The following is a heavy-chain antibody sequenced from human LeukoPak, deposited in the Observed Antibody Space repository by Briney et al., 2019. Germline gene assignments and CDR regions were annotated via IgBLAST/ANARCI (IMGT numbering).Heavy chain of an antibody. D-gene: IGHD4/OR15-4a*01. J-gene: IGHJ6*03. Sequence: SETLSLTCTVSGGSISSGGYSWSWIRQPTGKGLEWIGRIHTSGGTNYNPSLKSRVTISLDTSKTQFSLNLTSVTAADTAVYYCARDLGVLSKYYFYMDVWGKGTTVTVSS. CDR2: IHTSGGT. CDR3: ARDLGVLSKYYFYMDV. CDR1: GGSISSGGYS. V-gene: IGHV4-61*02.